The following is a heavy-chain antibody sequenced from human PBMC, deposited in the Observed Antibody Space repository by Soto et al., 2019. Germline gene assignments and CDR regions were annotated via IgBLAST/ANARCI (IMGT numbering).Heavy chain of an antibody. CDR3: ARDRYSFDY. CDR1: GGSISSYY. V-gene: IGHV4-59*01. CDR2: IYYSGST. Sequence: SETLSLTCTVSGGSISSYYWSWIRQPPGKGLEWIGYIYYSGSTNYNPSLKSRVTISVDTSKNQFSLKLSSVTAADTAVYYCARDRYSFDYWGQGTLVTVS. J-gene: IGHJ4*02. D-gene: IGHD5-12*01.